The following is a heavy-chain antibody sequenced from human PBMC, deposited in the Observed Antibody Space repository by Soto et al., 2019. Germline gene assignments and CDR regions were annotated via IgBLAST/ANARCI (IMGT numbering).Heavy chain of an antibody. V-gene: IGHV3-30-3*01. CDR3: ARDQCSGGSCYFFDP. Sequence: QVQLVESGGGVVQPGRSLRLSCAASGFTFSSYAMHWVRQAPGKGLEWMAVISYDGSNKYYADSVKGRFTISRDNSKNTLYLQMNSPRAEDTAVYYCARDQCSGGSCYFFDPWGQGTLVTVSS. J-gene: IGHJ5*02. CDR1: GFTFSSYA. D-gene: IGHD2-15*01. CDR2: ISYDGSNK.